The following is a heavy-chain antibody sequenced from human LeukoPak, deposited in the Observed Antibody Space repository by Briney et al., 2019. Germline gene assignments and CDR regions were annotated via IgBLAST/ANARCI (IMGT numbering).Heavy chain of an antibody. D-gene: IGHD2-2*02. CDR3: ARCLGYCSSTSCYTYFDP. J-gene: IGHJ5*02. CDR1: GGCISSYY. V-gene: IGHV4-59*01. Sequence: SETLSLTCTVSGGCISSYYWSWIRQRPGEGLEWIGYVYYSGNTNYNPSLKSRVTISVDTSKNQFSLKLSSVTAADTAVYYCARCLGYCSSTSCYTYFDPWGQGTLVTVSS. CDR2: VYYSGNT.